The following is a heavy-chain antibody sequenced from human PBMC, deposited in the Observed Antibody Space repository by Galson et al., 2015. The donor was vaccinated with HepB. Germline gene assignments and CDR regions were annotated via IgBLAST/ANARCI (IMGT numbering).Heavy chain of an antibody. J-gene: IGHJ6*02. CDR1: GDSVSSNSAA. CDR3: ARDGSTNWYGDYYGMDV. D-gene: IGHD6-13*01. CDR2: IYYRSRWYN. V-gene: IGHV6-1*01. Sequence: CAISGDSVSSNSAAWNWIRQSPSRGLEWLGTIYYRSRWYNDYAVSVKGRISINPDTSKNQFSLHLNSVIAEDTAVYYCARDGSTNWYGDYYGMDVWGQGTTVIVSS.